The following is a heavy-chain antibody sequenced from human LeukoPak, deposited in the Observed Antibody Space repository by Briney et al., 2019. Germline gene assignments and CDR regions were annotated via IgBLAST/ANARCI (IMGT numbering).Heavy chain of an antibody. V-gene: IGHV3-23*01. CDR3: AKDVMHIVVVTSYGMDV. J-gene: IGHJ6*02. D-gene: IGHD2-21*02. CDR1: GFTFSSYA. CDR2: ISGSGSTT. Sequence: GGSLRLSCAASGFTFSSYAMTWVRQAPGRGLEWVSAISGSGSTTYYADSVKGRFTISRDNSKNMLYLQMNSLRTEDTALYYCAKDVMHIVVVTSYGMDVWGQGTTVTVSS.